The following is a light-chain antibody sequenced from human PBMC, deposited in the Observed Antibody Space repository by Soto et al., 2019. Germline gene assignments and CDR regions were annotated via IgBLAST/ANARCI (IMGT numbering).Light chain of an antibody. CDR3: ISYTSSSTVV. CDR1: SSDIGAYNY. V-gene: IGLV2-14*01. J-gene: IGLJ2*01. Sequence: QSALTQPASVSGSPGQSITISCTGTSSDIGAYNYVSWYQQHPGKAPKLMIYDVSNRPSGVSNRFSGSKSGHTASLTISGLQAQDEADYYCISYTSSSTVVFGGGTKLTVL. CDR2: DVS.